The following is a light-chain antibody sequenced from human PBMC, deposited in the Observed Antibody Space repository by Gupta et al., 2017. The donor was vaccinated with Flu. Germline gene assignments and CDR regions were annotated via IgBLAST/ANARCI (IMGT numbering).Light chain of an antibody. CDR1: AVPKQY. J-gene: IGLJ1*01. Sequence: SYELTQPPSVSVSPGQTARITCSGDAVPKQYAYWYQQKPGQAPVLVIYKDSGRPSGIPGRFSGSSSGTTVTLTISGVQAEDDADYYGQSADSSGTYVFGTGTKVTVL. CDR3: QSADSSGTYV. V-gene: IGLV3-25*03. CDR2: KDS.